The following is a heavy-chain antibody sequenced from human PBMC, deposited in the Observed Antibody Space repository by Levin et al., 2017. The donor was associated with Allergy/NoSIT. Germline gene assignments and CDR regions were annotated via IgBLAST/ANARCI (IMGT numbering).Heavy chain of an antibody. D-gene: IGHD3-10*01. Sequence: RAGGSLRLSCAASGFTFDDYAMHWVRQAPGKGLVWVSGISWNSGSIGYADSVKGRFTISRDNAKNSLYLQMNSLRTEDTALYYCARDNIGLPDAFDIWGQGTMVIVSS. CDR2: ISWNSGSI. CDR3: ARDNIGLPDAFDI. V-gene: IGHV3-9*01. CDR1: GFTFDDYA. J-gene: IGHJ3*02.